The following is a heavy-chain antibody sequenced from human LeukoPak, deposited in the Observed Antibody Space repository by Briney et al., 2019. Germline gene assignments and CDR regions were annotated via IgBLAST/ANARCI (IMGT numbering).Heavy chain of an antibody. CDR1: GASFTTYY. V-gene: IGHV4-59*01. J-gene: IGHJ4*02. D-gene: IGHD6-6*01. CDR3: AREYSTSSEGDYFNY. CDR2: IYHSGST. Sequence: SETLSLTCTVSGASFTTYYWTWIRQPPGKGLEWIGYIYHSGSTNYNPSLKSRVTISLDTSRNQFSLRLSSVTAADTAVYFCAREYSTSSEGDYFNYWGQGSLVTVSS.